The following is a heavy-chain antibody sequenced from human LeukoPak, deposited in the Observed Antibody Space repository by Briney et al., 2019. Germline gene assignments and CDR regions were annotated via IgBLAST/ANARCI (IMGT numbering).Heavy chain of an antibody. CDR3: ARISCSGGSCYSASVPNWFDP. Sequence: SETLSLTCTVSGGSISSYYWSWIRQPPGKGLEWIGYIYYSGSTNYNPSLKSRVTISVDTSKNQFSLKLTSVTAADTAVYYCARISCSGGSCYSASVPNWFDPWGQGTLVTVSS. V-gene: IGHV4-59*01. CDR1: GGSISSYY. CDR2: IYYSGST. J-gene: IGHJ5*02. D-gene: IGHD2-15*01.